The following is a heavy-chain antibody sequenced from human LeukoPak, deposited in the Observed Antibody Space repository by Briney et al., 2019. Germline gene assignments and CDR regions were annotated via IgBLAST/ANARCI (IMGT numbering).Heavy chain of an antibody. CDR3: ARALPGHGYPDS. Sequence: PSETLSLTCTVSGGSISSYYWSWIRQPPGKGLGWIGYIYYSGSTNYNPSLKSRVTISVDTSKNQFSLKLSSVTAADTAVYYCARALPGHGYPDSWGQGTLVTVSS. CDR2: IYYSGST. CDR1: GGSISSYY. V-gene: IGHV4-59*01. J-gene: IGHJ4*02. D-gene: IGHD5-24*01.